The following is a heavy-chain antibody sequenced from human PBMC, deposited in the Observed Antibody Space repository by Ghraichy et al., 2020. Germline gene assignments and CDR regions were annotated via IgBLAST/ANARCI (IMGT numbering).Heavy chain of an antibody. CDR2: IYYSGTT. Sequence: SETLSLTCTVSGGSISTSSYYWGWIRQPPGKGLEWIANIYYSGTTYYNPSLKSRVTISMDTSKNQFSLKLTSMTAPDTAVYYCARAAAGHGGSDQFLDWGQGTLVTVSS. V-gene: IGHV4-39*01. D-gene: IGHD6-25*01. J-gene: IGHJ4*02. CDR1: GGSISTSSYY. CDR3: ARAAAGHGGSDQFLD.